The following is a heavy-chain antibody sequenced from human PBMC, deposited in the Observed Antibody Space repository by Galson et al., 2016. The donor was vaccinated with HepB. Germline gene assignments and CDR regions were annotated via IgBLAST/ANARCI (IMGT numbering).Heavy chain of an antibody. J-gene: IGHJ4*02. CDR3: AKEMAVGSVPYFDF. CDR2: ISGSGVTT. D-gene: IGHD3-10*01. V-gene: IGHV3-23*01. Sequence: SLRLSCAASGFTFSSYAMNWVRQAPGKGLEWVSSISGSGVTTNYADSVTGRFTTPRENSKNTLFLQMNNLRAEDTAVYYCAKEMAVGSVPYFDFWGQGTLVTVSS. CDR1: GFTFSSYA.